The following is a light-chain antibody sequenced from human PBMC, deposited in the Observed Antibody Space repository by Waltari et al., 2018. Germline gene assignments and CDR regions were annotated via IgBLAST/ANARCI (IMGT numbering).Light chain of an antibody. J-gene: IGKJ4*01. CDR3: QQSYSTPLT. CDR1: QSIRSY. V-gene: IGKV1-39*01. Sequence: DIKMTQFPSSRSASVGDSVTITTRASQSIRSYLNWYQQKPGKAPKLLIYAPSSLQSGVPSRFSGSGSGTDFTLTISSLQPEDFATYYCQQSYSTPLTFGGGTKVEIK. CDR2: APS.